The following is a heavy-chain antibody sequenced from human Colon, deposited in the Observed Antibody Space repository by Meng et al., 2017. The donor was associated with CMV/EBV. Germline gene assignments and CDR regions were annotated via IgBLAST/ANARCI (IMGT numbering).Heavy chain of an antibody. V-gene: IGHV3-30*02. J-gene: IGHJ6*02. CDR2: IRDDGSNK. Sequence: GGSLRLSCAASGFTFNRYGMQWVRQAPGKGLEWVAFIRDDGSNKYYADSLKGRITISRDNAKTALYLQMNSLRSEDTALYYCAKDVGANFFYGLDVWGQGTTVTVSS. CDR1: GFTFNRYG. D-gene: IGHD1-26*01. CDR3: AKDVGANFFYGLDV.